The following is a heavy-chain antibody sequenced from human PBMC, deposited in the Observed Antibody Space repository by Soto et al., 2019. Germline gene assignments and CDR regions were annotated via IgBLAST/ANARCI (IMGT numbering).Heavy chain of an antibody. J-gene: IGHJ4*02. D-gene: IGHD3-3*01. CDR3: SRVGRVTTPYDTDY. CDR2: IRNKAMAQTT. CDR1: GFTFSDYY. Sequence: EVQLVESGGGLVQPEGSLRLSCVASGFTFSDYYMDWFRQAPGKGLEWVGRIRNKAMAQTTEYAASVQGRFIVSRDDSRTSLYLQMNSLKTEDTAMYFCSRVGRVTTPYDTDYWGQGALVSVSS. V-gene: IGHV3-72*01.